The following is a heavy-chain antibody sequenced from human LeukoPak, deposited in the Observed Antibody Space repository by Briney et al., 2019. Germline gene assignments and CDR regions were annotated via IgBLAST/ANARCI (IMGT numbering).Heavy chain of an antibody. Sequence: SETLSLTCSVSGGYISSDYWSWIRQPPGMGLEWIGYTYYNGSTNYNPSLKSRVTISVDTSKNQFSLKLSSVTAADTAVYYCARGSSNYWYFDLWGRGTLVTVSS. J-gene: IGHJ2*01. CDR1: GGYISSDY. D-gene: IGHD6-13*01. CDR3: ARGSSNYWYFDL. V-gene: IGHV4-59*01. CDR2: TYYNGST.